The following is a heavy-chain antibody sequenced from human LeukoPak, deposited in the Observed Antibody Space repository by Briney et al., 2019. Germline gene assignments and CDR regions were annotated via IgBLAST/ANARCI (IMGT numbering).Heavy chain of an antibody. V-gene: IGHV1-69*04. CDR2: IIPILGIA. CDR1: RGTFSSYT. D-gene: IGHD3-22*01. J-gene: IGHJ6*02. CDR3: ARDPTPSYDSSGYYYYYGMDV. Sequence: SVKVSCKASRGTFSSYTISWVRQAPGQGLEWMGRIIPILGIANYAQKFQGRVTITADKSTSTAYMELSSLRSEDTAVYYCARDPTPSYDSSGYYYYYGMDVWGQGTTVTVSS.